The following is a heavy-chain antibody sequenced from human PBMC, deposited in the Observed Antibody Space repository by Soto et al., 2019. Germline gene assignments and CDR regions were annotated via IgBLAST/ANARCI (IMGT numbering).Heavy chain of an antibody. CDR1: GYTFSSCC. CDR2: ISPSSGST. V-gene: IGHV1-18*01. J-gene: IGHJ6*02. D-gene: IGHD1-26*01. CDR3: ARGVGATIRGASYHFDNGIDA. Sequence: ASVNVSCRTSGYTFSSCCMTRGRRVPPDRRQWMAGISPSSGSTTFPQQLHDEFQGRLTMTTDTSTSTVYRELKSLRSDDTDVYYCARGVGATIRGASYHFDNGIDAWGQGTPVTVSS.